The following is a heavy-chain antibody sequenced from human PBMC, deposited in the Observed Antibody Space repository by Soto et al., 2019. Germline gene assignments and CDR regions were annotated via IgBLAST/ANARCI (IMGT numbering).Heavy chain of an antibody. V-gene: IGHV3-23*01. CDR3: ARGDDWFDP. Sequence: GGSLRLSCAASGFTFSSYAMSWVRQAPGKGLEWVSAVSGSGGSAYYADSVKGRFTISRDNAKNTLYLQMNSLRADDTAVYYCARGDDWFDPWGQGTLVTVSS. J-gene: IGHJ5*02. D-gene: IGHD2-21*02. CDR1: GFTFSSYA. CDR2: VSGSGGSA.